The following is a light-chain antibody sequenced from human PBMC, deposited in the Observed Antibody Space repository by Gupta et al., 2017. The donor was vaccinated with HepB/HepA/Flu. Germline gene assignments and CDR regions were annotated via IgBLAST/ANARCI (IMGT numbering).Light chain of an antibody. CDR2: VNSDGRH. CDR1: NGHTNYA. J-gene: IGLJ2*01. Sequence: QLVLTQSPSASASLGASVKLTCTLSNGHTNYAIAWHQQQAKKGPRDLMKVNSDGRHSKGDGIPDRFSGSSSGAERYLTISSLQSEDEADYYCQTWDTGIPHVVFGGGTNLKVL. V-gene: IGLV4-69*01. CDR3: QTWDTGIPHVV.